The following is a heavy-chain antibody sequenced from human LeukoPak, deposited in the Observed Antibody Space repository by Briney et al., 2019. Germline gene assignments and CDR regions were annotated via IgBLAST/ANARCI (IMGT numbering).Heavy chain of an antibody. CDR2: INTDGSST. V-gene: IGHV3-74*01. CDR1: GFIFSSYW. D-gene: IGHD3-22*01. Sequence: GGSLRLSCAASGFIFSSYWMHWVRHAPGKGLAWVSRINTDGSSTSYADSVKGRFTISGDNAKNTLYLQMNSLRAEDTAVYYCARESATMIATFDYWGQGTLVTVSS. J-gene: IGHJ4*02. CDR3: ARESATMIATFDY.